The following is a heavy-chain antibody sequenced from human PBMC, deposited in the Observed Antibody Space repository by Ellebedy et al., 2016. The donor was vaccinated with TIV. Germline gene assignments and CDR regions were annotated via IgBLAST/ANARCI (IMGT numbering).Heavy chain of an antibody. CDR2: INPSGGRT. CDR1: GYTFTNYY. V-gene: IGHV1-46*01. J-gene: IGHJ1*01. CDR3: ADYIHGDYAFQH. Sequence: ASVKVSXKASGYTFTNYYMHWVRQAPGQGLEWMGMINPSGGRTTYAQKFQGRVTTTRDTSASTVYLELSSLRSEDTAVYYCADYIHGDYAFQHWGQGTLVTVSS. D-gene: IGHD4-17*01.